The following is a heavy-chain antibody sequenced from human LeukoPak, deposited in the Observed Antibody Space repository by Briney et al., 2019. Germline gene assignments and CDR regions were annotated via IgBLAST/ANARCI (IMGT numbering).Heavy chain of an antibody. CDR2: INPSGGST. J-gene: IGHJ2*01. CDR1: GYTFTSYY. D-gene: IGHD5-24*01. CDR3: ARCRGRDGYNCWYFDL. Sequence: ASVKVSCKASGYTFTSYYMHWVRQAPGQGLEWMGIINPSGGSTSYAQKLQGRVTMTTDTSTSTAYMELRSLRSDDTAVYYCARCRGRDGYNCWYFDLWGRGTLVTVSS. V-gene: IGHV1-46*01.